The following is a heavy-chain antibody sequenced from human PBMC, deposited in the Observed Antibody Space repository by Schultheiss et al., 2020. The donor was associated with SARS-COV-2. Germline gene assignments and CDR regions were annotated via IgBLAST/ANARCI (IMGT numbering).Heavy chain of an antibody. CDR2: INYSGST. D-gene: IGHD4-17*01. J-gene: IGHJ4*02. CDR1: GGSFTSNTDH. Sequence: SETLSLTCTVSGGSFTSNTDHWGWVGWIRQPPGKGLEWIATINYSGSTYYNPSLKSRVTISVDTSKNQFSLKLSSVTAADTAVYYCARQRFSDEDYGDYVFDYWGQGTLVTVSS. CDR3: ARQRFSDEDYGDYVFDY. V-gene: IGHV4-39*01.